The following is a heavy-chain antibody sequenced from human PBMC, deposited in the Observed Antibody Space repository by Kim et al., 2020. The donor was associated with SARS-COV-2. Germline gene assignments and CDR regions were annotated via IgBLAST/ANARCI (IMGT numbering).Heavy chain of an antibody. CDR1: GFTFSAYP. Sequence: GGSLRLSCAASGFTFSAYPMAWVRQAPGKGLEWVSTISDSGETYYADSVMGRFTISRDNSKNTLYLQMNSLRAEDTAIFHRAKDSRGTWRPTDYWGPGTL. V-gene: IGHV3-23*01. CDR2: ISDSGET. J-gene: IGHJ4*02. CDR3: AKDSRGTWRPTDY. D-gene: IGHD5-12*01.